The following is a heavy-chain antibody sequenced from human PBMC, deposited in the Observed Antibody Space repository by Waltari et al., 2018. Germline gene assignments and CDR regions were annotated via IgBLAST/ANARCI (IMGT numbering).Heavy chain of an antibody. CDR2: IIPIFGTA. CDR1: GGTFSSYA. D-gene: IGHD1-26*01. J-gene: IGHJ6*02. CDR3: ARDLSYSGSYSYYYYYGMDV. V-gene: IGHV1-69*13. Sequence: QVQLVQSGAEVKKPGSSVKVSCKASGGTFSSYAISWVRQAPGQGLEWMGGIIPIFGTANDAQKFQGRVTITADESTSTAYMELSSLRSEDTAVYYCARDLSYSGSYSYYYYYGMDVWGQGTTVTVSS.